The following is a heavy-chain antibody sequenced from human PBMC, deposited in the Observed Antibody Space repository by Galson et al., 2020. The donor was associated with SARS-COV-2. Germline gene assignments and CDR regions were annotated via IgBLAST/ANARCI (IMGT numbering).Heavy chain of an antibody. D-gene: IGHD6-13*01. CDR3: ARGRKQQLINYYYYMDV. J-gene: IGHJ6*03. Sequence: SQTLSLTCAVYGASFSNYYWTWIRQSPGKGLEWIGEIIHSGSTDYNPSLKSRVTISVDTSKNQFSLKLSTVTAADTAVYYCARGRKQQLINYYYYMDVWGKGTTVTVSS. CDR2: IIHSGST. CDR1: GASFSNYY. V-gene: IGHV4-34*12.